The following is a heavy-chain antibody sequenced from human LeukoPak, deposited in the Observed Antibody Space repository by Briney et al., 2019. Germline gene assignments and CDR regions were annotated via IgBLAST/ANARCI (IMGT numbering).Heavy chain of an antibody. CDR3: AKGGGYEAQYYYYYLDV. J-gene: IGHJ6*03. V-gene: IGHV3-23*01. D-gene: IGHD5-12*01. CDR1: GFTFSSYA. Sequence: PGGSLRLSCAAPGFTFSSYAMSWVRQAPGKGLEWVSAISGSGGSTYYADSVKGRFTIPRDNSKNTLYLQMKSLRAEDTAVYYCAKGGGYEAQYYYYYLDVWGKGTTVTISS. CDR2: ISGSGGST.